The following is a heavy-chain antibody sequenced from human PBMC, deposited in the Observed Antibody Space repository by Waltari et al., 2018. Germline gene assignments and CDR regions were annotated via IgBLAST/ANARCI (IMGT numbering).Heavy chain of an antibody. CDR2: IDPGDSDT. D-gene: IGHD3-10*01. Sequence: EVQLVQSGAEVKKPGEYLKISCKGSGYSFTSYWIGWVRPMPGKGLEWMGIIDPGDSDTRYSPSFQGQVTISADKSISTAYLQWSSLKASDTAMYYCARRGAPHTYYYGMDVWGQGTTVTVSS. CDR3: ARRGAPHTYYYGMDV. V-gene: IGHV5-51*03. J-gene: IGHJ6*02. CDR1: GYSFTSYW.